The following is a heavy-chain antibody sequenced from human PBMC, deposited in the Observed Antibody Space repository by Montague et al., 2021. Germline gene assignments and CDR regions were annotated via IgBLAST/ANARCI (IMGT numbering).Heavy chain of an antibody. D-gene: IGHD2-21*02. Sequence: SETLSLTCTVSGSSINSSPYYWGWIRQPPGKGLEWIGSIYYSSNTYYNTSLKSRLSISVDTTKNQFSLRLKSVTAADTAVYHCARVDCDGDCYTFDPWGQGTLVTVS. CDR3: ARVDCDGDCYTFDP. V-gene: IGHV4-39*01. J-gene: IGHJ5*02. CDR2: IYYSSNT. CDR1: GSSINSSPYY.